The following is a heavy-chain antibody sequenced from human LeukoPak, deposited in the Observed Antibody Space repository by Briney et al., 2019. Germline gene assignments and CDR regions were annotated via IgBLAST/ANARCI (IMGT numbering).Heavy chain of an antibody. CDR1: GGSISSYY. CDR3: ARDPGGYFFDY. V-gene: IGHV4-59*01. Sequence: SETLSLTCTVSGGSISSYYWSWIRQPPGKGLEWIGYIYDSGTTNYNPSLKSRVTVSVDTSKNQFSLKLSSVTAADTAVYYCARDPGGYFFDYWGQGTLVTVPS. D-gene: IGHD3-10*01. J-gene: IGHJ4*02. CDR2: IYDSGTT.